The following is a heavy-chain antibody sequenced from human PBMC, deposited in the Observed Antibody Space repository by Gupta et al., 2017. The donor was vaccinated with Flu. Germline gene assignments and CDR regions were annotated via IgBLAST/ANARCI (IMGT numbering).Heavy chain of an antibody. D-gene: IGHD2-15*01. J-gene: IGHJ6*03. CDR3: ARGAEAYCSGASCYNYYYCMDV. CDR2: IPPMFGTP. Sequence: RQAPGQGLEWMGGIPPMFGTPKYAQKFHGRVTITADKSTGTAYMELSSLKSEDTAVYYCARGAEAYCSGASCYNYYYCMDVWGKGTTVTVSS. V-gene: IGHV1-69*06.